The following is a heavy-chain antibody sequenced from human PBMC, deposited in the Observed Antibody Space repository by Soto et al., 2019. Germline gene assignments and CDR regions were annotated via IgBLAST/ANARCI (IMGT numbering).Heavy chain of an antibody. CDR2: ISGSGGST. Sequence: GGSLRLSRAASGFTFSSYAMTWVRQGPGKGLEWVSGISGSGGSTYYADSVKGRFTISRDNSKSMLYLEMNSLTVEDTAVYYCVRRAQYFDGTGFHAFDIWGQGTRVTVSS. D-gene: IGHD3-22*01. V-gene: IGHV3-23*01. CDR3: VRRAQYFDGTGFHAFDI. J-gene: IGHJ3*02. CDR1: GFTFSSYA.